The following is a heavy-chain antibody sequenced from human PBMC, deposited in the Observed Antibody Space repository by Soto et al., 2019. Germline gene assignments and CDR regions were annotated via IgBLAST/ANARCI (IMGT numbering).Heavy chain of an antibody. CDR3: VKNRWYTDYAFDY. CDR2: LGKTGA. D-gene: IGHD4-17*01. Sequence: EVQLLESGGGLVQPGGSLRLSRAASGFTFSSHAMSWVRQSPVKGLELVASLGKTGAYYADSVKGRFSISRDTSKSTLFLQLNNVRADDSAIYYCVKNRWYTDYAFDYWGQGTLVTVSS. V-gene: IGHV3-23*01. J-gene: IGHJ4*02. CDR1: GFTFSSHA.